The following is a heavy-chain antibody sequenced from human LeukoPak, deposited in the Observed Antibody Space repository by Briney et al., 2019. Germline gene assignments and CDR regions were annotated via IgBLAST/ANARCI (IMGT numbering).Heavy chain of an antibody. V-gene: IGHV3-23*01. Sequence: GGSLRLSCAASGFPFRSYAMSWVRQAPGKGLEWVSAISGSGGNTYYADSVKGRFTISRGNSKNTLYLQMNSLRAEDTAVYYCARYVVFGDTPRGHFDYWGQGTLVTVSS. J-gene: IGHJ4*02. CDR3: ARYVVFGDTPRGHFDY. D-gene: IGHD3-10*02. CDR2: ISGSGGNT. CDR1: GFPFRSYA.